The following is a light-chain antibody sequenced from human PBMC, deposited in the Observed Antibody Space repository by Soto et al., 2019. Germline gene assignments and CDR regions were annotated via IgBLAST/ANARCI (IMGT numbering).Light chain of an antibody. Sequence: EIVMTQSPATLSVSPGGRATLSCRASQSVSSYLAWYQQIPGQAPRLLIYGTSTRAAGIPARFSGRGSGTEFTFTISSLQSEDFAVYHCQQYHDWPITFGQGTRLEIK. V-gene: IGKV3-15*01. CDR3: QQYHDWPIT. J-gene: IGKJ5*01. CDR2: GTS. CDR1: QSVSSY.